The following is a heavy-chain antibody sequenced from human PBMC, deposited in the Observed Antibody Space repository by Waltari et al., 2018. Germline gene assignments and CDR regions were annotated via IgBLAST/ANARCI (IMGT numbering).Heavy chain of an antibody. D-gene: IGHD3-3*01. J-gene: IGHJ4*02. CDR2: STHSGST. Sequence: QVQLQQWGAGLLKPSETLSLTCAVYGGSFSCYYWSWIRQPPGKGMEWSGESTHSGSTNYNPSLMCRVNISVDTYKNQFSLKLSSVTAADTAVYYCAREKNDFWSGYYLDYWGQGTLVTVSS. CDR3: AREKNDFWSGYYLDY. V-gene: IGHV4-34*01. CDR1: GGSFSCYY.